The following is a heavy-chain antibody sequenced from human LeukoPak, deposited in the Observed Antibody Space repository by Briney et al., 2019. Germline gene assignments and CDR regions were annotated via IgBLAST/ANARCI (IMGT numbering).Heavy chain of an antibody. CDR1: GASVTTYPYY. CDR3: ARTPTGFPNWFDS. J-gene: IGHJ5*01. V-gene: IGHV4-39*07. D-gene: IGHD3-9*01. CDR2: VTYTGNT. Sequence: SETLSLTCSVTGASVTTYPYYWTWIRQPPGKGLEWIGSVTYTGNTSYNPSLQSRVTIPIDASKNQFSLNLSSVTAADTAIYFCARTPTGFPNWFDSWGRGTPVTVSS.